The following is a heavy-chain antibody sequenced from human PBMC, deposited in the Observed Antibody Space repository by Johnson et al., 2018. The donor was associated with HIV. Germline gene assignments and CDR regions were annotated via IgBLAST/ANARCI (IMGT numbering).Heavy chain of an antibody. CDR1: GFTVSSNY. CDR2: INWNGGST. J-gene: IGHJ3*02. V-gene: IGHV3-20*04. CDR3: ARSGGYPNAFDM. Sequence: VQLVESGGGVVQPGRSLRLSCAASGFTVSSNYMSWVRQAPGKGLEWVSGINWNGGSTGYADSVKGRFSISRDNAKKSLYLQMNSLRVEDTAVYYCARSGGYPNAFDMWGQGTMVTVSS. D-gene: IGHD6-13*01.